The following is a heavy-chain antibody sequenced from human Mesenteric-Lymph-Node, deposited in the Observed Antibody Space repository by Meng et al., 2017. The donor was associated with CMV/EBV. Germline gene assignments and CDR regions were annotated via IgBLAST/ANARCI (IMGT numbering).Heavy chain of an antibody. CDR2: IYWDDDK. CDR3: AHSSGIAAAGPFYFDY. V-gene: IGHV2-5*02. CDR1: GFSLSTSGVG. J-gene: IGHJ4*02. D-gene: IGHD6-13*01. Sequence: QITLKASGPTLVKPTQTLTLTFTFSGFSLSTSGVGVGWIRQPPGKALEWLALIYWDDDKRYSPSLKSRLTITKDTSKNQVVLTMTNMDPVDTATYYCAHSSGIAAAGPFYFDYWGQGTLVTVSS.